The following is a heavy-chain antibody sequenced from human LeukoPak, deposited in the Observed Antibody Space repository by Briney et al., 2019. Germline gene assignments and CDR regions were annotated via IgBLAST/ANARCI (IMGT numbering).Heavy chain of an antibody. V-gene: IGHV4-39*07. CDR1: GGSISSSSYY. CDR3: AREFRDGYRVLDARFDY. J-gene: IGHJ4*02. D-gene: IGHD5-24*01. CDR2: IYYSGST. Sequence: SETLPLTCTVSGGSISSSSYYWGWIRQPPGKGLEWIGSIYYSGSTYYNPSLKSRVTISVDTSKNQFSLKLSSVTAADTAVYYCAREFRDGYRVLDARFDYWGQGTLVTVSS.